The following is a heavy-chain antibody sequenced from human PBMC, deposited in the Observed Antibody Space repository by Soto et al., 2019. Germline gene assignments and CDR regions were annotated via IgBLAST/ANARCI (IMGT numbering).Heavy chain of an antibody. Sequence: QVQLVQSGAEVRKPGASVTVSCRTSGDTFSDYYIHWVRQAPGQGLEWMGWINPNSGATNYAQKFRGWVTMTRDTSIRTVYMQVSRLRSDDTAVYYCARESGGATATLDYYYFYMDVWGTGTTVTVSS. CDR3: ARESGGATATLDYYYFYMDV. V-gene: IGHV1-2*04. CDR1: GDTFSDYY. J-gene: IGHJ6*03. CDR2: INPNSGAT. D-gene: IGHD5-12*01.